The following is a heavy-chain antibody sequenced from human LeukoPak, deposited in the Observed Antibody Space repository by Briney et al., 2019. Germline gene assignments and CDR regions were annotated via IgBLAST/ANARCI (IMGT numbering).Heavy chain of an antibody. CDR2: ISSNGGST. D-gene: IGHD3-22*01. J-gene: IGHJ3*02. CDR3: ARDRSMVVGSDAFDI. Sequence: GGSLRLSCAASGFTFSSYAMHWVRQAPGKGLEYVSAISSNGGSTYYANSVKGRFTISRDNSKNTLYLQMGSLRAEDMAVYYCARDRSMVVGSDAFDIWGQGTMVTVSS. CDR1: GFTFSSYA. V-gene: IGHV3-64*01.